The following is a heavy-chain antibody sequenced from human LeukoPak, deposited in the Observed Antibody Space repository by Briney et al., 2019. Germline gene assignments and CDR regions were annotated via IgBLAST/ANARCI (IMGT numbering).Heavy chain of an antibody. CDR2: INPNSGGA. J-gene: IGHJ4*02. V-gene: IGHV1-2*02. CDR3: APTCSGGSCYQYYFDY. D-gene: IGHD2-15*01. Sequence: APVKVSCKASGYTFTGYYMHWVRQAPGHGLEWMGWINPNSGGANYAQKFQGRVTMTRDTSISTAYMELSRLRSDDTAVYYCAPTCSGGSCYQYYFDYWGQGTLVTVSS. CDR1: GYTFTGYY.